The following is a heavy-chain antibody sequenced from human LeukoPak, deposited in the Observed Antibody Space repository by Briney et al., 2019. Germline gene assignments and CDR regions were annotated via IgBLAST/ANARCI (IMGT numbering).Heavy chain of an antibody. CDR1: GFTVSSNY. D-gene: IGHD3-22*01. CDR3: AREVYYYDSSGDAFDI. Sequence: GGSLRLSCAASGFTVSSNYMSWVRQAPGKGLGWVSVIYSGGSTYYADSVKGRFTISRDNSKDTLYLQMNSLRAEDTAVYYCAREVYYYDSSGDAFDIWGQGTMVTVSS. J-gene: IGHJ3*02. V-gene: IGHV3-66*01. CDR2: IYSGGST.